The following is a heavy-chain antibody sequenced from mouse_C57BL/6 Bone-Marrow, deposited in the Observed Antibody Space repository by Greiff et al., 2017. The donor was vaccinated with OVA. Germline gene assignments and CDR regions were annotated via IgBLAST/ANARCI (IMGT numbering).Heavy chain of an antibody. Sequence: EVHLVESGGGLVQPGGSLKLSCAASGFTFSDYYMYWVRQTPEKRLEWVAYISNGGGSTYYPDTVKGRFTISRDNAKNTLYLQMSRLKSEDTAMYYFARHDHGSSYDAMDYWGQGTSVTVSS. D-gene: IGHD1-1*01. J-gene: IGHJ4*01. V-gene: IGHV5-12*01. CDR3: ARHDHGSSYDAMDY. CDR1: GFTFSDYY. CDR2: ISNGGGST.